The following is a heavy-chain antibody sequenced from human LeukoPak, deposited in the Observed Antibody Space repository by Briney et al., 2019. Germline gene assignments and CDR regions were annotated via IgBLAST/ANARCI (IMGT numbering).Heavy chain of an antibody. CDR1: GFTFSRYV. V-gene: IGHV3-21*01. D-gene: IGHD6-19*01. J-gene: IGHJ4*02. Sequence: SGGSLRLSCAASGFTFSRYVMSWVRQAPGKGLEWVSSISSQSTYIYSADSLKGRFAISRDNAKNSLYLQMNSLRAEDTAVYYCARDPHLSGWSDYWGQGTLVTVSS. CDR3: ARDPHLSGWSDY. CDR2: ISSQSTYI.